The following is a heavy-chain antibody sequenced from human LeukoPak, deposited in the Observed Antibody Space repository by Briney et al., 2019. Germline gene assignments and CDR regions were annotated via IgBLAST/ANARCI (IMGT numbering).Heavy chain of an antibody. CDR1: GFTFSIYA. V-gene: IGHV3-23*01. CDR2: ISGSGDTT. J-gene: IGHJ4*02. Sequence: PGGSLRLSXAASGFTFSIYAMSWVRQAPGKGLGWVSAISGSGDTTHYADSVKGRFTISRDNSKNTLYLQMNSLRADDTAVYYCAKRNSGWSLYYFDYWGQGTLVTVSS. CDR3: AKRNSGWSLYYFDY. D-gene: IGHD6-19*01.